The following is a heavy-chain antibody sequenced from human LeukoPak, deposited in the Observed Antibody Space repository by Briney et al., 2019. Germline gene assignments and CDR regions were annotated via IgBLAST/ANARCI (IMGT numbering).Heavy chain of an antibody. J-gene: IGHJ5*02. CDR1: GYTFTSYG. V-gene: IGHV1-18*01. Sequence: ASVKVSCKASGYTFTSYGISWVRQAPGQGLEWMGWISAYNGNTNYAQKLQGGVTITTDTSTSTAYMELRSLRSDDTALYYCARDGNDYGDYGWFDPWGQGTLVTVSS. CDR3: ARDGNDYGDYGWFDP. CDR2: ISAYNGNT. D-gene: IGHD4-17*01.